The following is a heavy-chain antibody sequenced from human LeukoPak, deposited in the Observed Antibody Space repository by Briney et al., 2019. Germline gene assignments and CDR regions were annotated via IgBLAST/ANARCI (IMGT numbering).Heavy chain of an antibody. CDR1: GLDFRNYA. Sequence: PGGSLRLSCVASGLDFRNYAMAWVRQAPGKGLERVSVMTGSGADIRYADSVKGRFTISRDNSANTLYLQMNSLSADDTAVYYCGKDPNGDYVGAFDFWGQGTMVSVSS. CDR3: GKDPNGDYVGAFDF. V-gene: IGHV3-23*01. D-gene: IGHD4-17*01. CDR2: MTGSGADI. J-gene: IGHJ3*01.